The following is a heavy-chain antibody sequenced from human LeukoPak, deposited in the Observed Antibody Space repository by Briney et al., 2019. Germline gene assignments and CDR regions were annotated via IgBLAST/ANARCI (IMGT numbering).Heavy chain of an antibody. J-gene: IGHJ5*02. Sequence: GGSLRLSCAASGFTFSNYAMSWVRQAPGKGLEWVSTVSGSGGSTYYADSMKGRFTISRDNSKNTLYLQMNSLRAEDTAVYYYAKDPYYGSGSLNWFDPWGQGTLVTVSS. CDR3: AKDPYYGSGSLNWFDP. D-gene: IGHD3-10*01. CDR2: VSGSGGST. CDR1: GFTFSNYA. V-gene: IGHV3-23*01.